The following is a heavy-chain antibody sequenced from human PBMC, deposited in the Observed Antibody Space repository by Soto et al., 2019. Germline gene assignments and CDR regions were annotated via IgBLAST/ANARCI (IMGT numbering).Heavy chain of an antibody. CDR1: GYTFTSYY. CDR3: ARGGHIAVVTASFDY. D-gene: IGHD2-21*02. Sequence: XSVKVSCKASGYTFTSYYMHWVRQAPGQGLEWMGIIHPSGGGSTYAQKFLGRVTMTRDTSTSTVFMELSSLRSADTAVYYCARGGHIAVVTASFDYWGQGTLVTVSS. V-gene: IGHV1-46*03. CDR2: IHPSGGGS. J-gene: IGHJ4*02.